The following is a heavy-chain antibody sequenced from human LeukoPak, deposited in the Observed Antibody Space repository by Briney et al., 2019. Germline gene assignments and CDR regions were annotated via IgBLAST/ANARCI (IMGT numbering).Heavy chain of an antibody. CDR2: IDWDDDK. CDR3: ARICCSSTSCYGDY. D-gene: IGHD2-2*01. CDR1: GFSLSTSGMC. V-gene: IGHV2-70*11. Sequence: GSGPTLVNPTQTLTLTCTFSGFSLSTSGMCVSWIRQSPGKALEWLSRIDWDDDKYYSTSLKTRLTISKDTSKNQVVLTMTNMDPVDTATYYCARICCSSTSCYGDYWGQGTLVTVSS. J-gene: IGHJ4*02.